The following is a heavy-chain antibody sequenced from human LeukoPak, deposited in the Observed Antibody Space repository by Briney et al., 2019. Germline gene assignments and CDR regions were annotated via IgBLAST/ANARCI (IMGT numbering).Heavy chain of an antibody. J-gene: IGHJ4*02. CDR2: FYPGYSDT. Sequence: PGESLKISCKGSGYTFATYWFAWARQMPGKGLEWMGIFYPGYSDTTYSPSFQGQVTISAEKSISTAYLQWSSVKASDTAMYYCARHSSGLLTGQDPFDYWGQGTLVTVSS. CDR1: GYTFATYW. V-gene: IGHV5-51*01. CDR3: ARHSSGLLTGQDPFDY. D-gene: IGHD6-19*01.